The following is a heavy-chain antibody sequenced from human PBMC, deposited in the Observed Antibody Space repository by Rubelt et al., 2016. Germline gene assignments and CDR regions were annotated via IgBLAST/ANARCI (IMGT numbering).Heavy chain of an antibody. CDR2: IYYSGST. D-gene: IGHD5-12*01. CDR1: TASISSGGYF. CDR3: ARLIKKSGYDQFNWFDP. Sequence: QVQLQESGPGLVKPSQTLSLTCTVSTASISSGGYFWSRIRQHPGKGLKWIGNIYYSGSTYYNPSLKSRVTISDDMSKNQYSLKLTSVTAADTAVYFCARLIKKSGYDQFNWFDPWGQGTLVTVSS. V-gene: IGHV4-31*03. J-gene: IGHJ5*02.